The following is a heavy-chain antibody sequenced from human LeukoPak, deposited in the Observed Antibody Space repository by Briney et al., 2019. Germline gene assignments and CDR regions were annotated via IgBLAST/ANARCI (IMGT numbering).Heavy chain of an antibody. CDR3: ARVFWWSRLPYFDY. CDR1: RFTFDNYG. CDR2: INWNGGST. Sequence: GGSLRLSCAASRFTFDNYGMSWVRQAPGKGLEWVSAINWNGGSTSYADSVKGRFTISRDNAKKSLYLQMNSLRAEDTAVYYCARVFWWSRLPYFDYWGQGTLVTVSS. D-gene: IGHD2-21*01. J-gene: IGHJ4*02. V-gene: IGHV3-20*04.